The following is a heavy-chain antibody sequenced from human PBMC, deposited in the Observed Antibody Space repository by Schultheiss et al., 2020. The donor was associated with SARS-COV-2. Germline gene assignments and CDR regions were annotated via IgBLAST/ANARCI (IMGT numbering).Heavy chain of an antibody. CDR3: ARDLRVAAASQTYYYYGMDV. CDR1: GYTFTGYY. V-gene: IGHV1-2*04. CDR2: INPNSGGT. D-gene: IGHD6-13*01. J-gene: IGHJ6*02. Sequence: ASVKFSCKASGYTFTGYYMHWVRQAPGQGLEWMGWINPNSGGTNYAQKFQGWVTMTRDTSISTAYMELSRLRSDDTAVYYCARDLRVAAASQTYYYYGMDVWGQGTTVTVSS.